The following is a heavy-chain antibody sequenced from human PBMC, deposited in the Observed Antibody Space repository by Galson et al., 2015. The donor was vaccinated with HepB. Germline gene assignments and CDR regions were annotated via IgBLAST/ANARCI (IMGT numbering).Heavy chain of an antibody. V-gene: IGHV3-48*02. CDR1: GFTFSDYR. Sequence: SLRLSCAVSGFTFSDYRMNWVRQVPGKGLEWISYISRSSIVIYYADFVKGRFTISSDNAKNLLYLQMNSLTDEDTAVYYCTRDFAEMATDYWGQGTMVTVSS. J-gene: IGHJ4*02. CDR2: ISRSSIVI. CDR3: TRDFAEMATDY. D-gene: IGHD5-24*01.